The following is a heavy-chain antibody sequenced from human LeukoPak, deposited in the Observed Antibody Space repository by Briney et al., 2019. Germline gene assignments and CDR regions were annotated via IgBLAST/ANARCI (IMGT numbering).Heavy chain of an antibody. Sequence: GGSLRLSCAASGFTFSSYAMSWVRQAPGKGLEWVSAISGSGGSTYYADSVKGRFTISRDNSKNTLYLQMNSLRAEDTAVYYCAKGPHFAFGAGSSWYEDLYYFDYWGQGTLVIVSS. J-gene: IGHJ4*02. CDR2: ISGSGGST. D-gene: IGHD6-13*01. V-gene: IGHV3-23*01. CDR1: GFTFSSYA. CDR3: AKGPHFAFGAGSSWYEDLYYFDY.